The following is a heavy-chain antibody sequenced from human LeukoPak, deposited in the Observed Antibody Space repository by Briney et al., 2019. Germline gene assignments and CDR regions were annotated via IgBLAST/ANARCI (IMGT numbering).Heavy chain of an antibody. Sequence: SETLSLTCTVSGGSISSYYWSWIRQPPGKGLEWIGYIYYSGSTNYNPSLKGRVTISVDTSKNQFSLKLSSVTAADTAVYYCARGHSGWYYFDYWGQGTLVTVSS. CDR2: IYYSGST. D-gene: IGHD6-19*01. CDR3: ARGHSGWYYFDY. J-gene: IGHJ4*02. V-gene: IGHV4-59*01. CDR1: GGSISSYY.